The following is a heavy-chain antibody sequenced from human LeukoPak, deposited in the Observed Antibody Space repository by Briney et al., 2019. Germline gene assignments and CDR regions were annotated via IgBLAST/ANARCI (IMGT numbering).Heavy chain of an antibody. V-gene: IGHV3-23*01. D-gene: IGHD3-22*01. CDR2: ISGSGGST. CDR3: ASDTYYYDSSGSSDAFDI. CDR1: GFTFNNAW. J-gene: IGHJ3*02. Sequence: SGGSLRLSCAASGFTFNNAWMSWVRQAPGKGLEWVSAISGSGGSTYYADSVKGRFTISRDNSKNTLYLQMNSLRAEDTAVYCCASDTYYYDSSGSSDAFDIWGQGTMVTVSS.